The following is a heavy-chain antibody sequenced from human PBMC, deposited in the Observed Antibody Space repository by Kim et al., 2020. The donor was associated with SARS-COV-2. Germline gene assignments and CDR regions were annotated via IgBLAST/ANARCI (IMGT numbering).Heavy chain of an antibody. CDR2: ISGSGSST. V-gene: IGHV3-23*01. D-gene: IGHD6-13*01. J-gene: IGHJ4*02. Sequence: GGSLRLSCAASGFTFSSYAMSWVRQAPGKGLEWVSVISGSGSSTYYADSVKGRFTISRDNSKNTLYLQMNSLRAEDTAVYYCAKSQWRGPISSSIFDYWGQGTLVTVSS. CDR3: AKSQWRGPISSSIFDY. CDR1: GFTFSSYA.